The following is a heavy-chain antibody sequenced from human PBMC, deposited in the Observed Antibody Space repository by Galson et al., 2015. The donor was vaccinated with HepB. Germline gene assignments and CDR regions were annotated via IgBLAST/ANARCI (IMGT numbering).Heavy chain of an antibody. CDR3: ARGEYQLWYYYYGMDV. Sequence: SVKVSCKASGYTFTSYAMNWVRQAPGQGLEWMGWINTNTGNPTYAQGFTGRFVFSLDTSVSTAYLQISSLKAEDTAVYYCARGEYQLWYYYYGMDVWGQGTTVTVSS. CDR1: GYTFTSYA. V-gene: IGHV7-4-1*02. D-gene: IGHD2-2*01. CDR2: INTNTGNP. J-gene: IGHJ6*02.